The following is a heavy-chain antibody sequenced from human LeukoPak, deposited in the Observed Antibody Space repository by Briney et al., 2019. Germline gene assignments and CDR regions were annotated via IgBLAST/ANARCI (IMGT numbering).Heavy chain of an antibody. D-gene: IGHD3-3*01. CDR3: ARDRYYDFWSGSHYFDY. Sequence: SVKVSRKASGYTFTSYYMHWVRQAPGQGLEWMGGIIPIFGTSNYAQKFQGRVTITADKSTSTTYMELSSLRSEDTAVYYCARDRYYDFWSGSHYFDYWGQGTLVTVSS. CDR1: GYTFTSYY. V-gene: IGHV1-69*06. CDR2: IIPIFGTS. J-gene: IGHJ4*02.